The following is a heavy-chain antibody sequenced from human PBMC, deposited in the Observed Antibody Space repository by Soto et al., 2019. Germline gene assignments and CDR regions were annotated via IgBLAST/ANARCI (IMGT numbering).Heavy chain of an antibody. CDR1: GGTFGSYA. CDR2: IIPILNSP. D-gene: IGHD2-2*01. V-gene: IGHV1-69*13. CDR3: AREAPYCTSATCPKFYDMDV. J-gene: IGHJ6*02. Sequence: GASVKVSCKASGGTFGSYAITWVRRAPGQGLEWLGGIIPILNSPAYAQKFQARVVITADEVTNTAYMELNSLRFDDTAVYYCAREAPYCTSATCPKFYDMDVWGQGXTVTAP.